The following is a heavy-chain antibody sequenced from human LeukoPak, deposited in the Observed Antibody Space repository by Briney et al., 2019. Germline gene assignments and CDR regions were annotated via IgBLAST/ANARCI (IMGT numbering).Heavy chain of an antibody. CDR2: ISYDGSNK. D-gene: IGHD6-19*01. CDR1: GFTFSSYA. CDR3: ARVEQWLVRYFDY. V-gene: IGHV3-30-3*01. Sequence: PGGSLRLSCAASGFTFSSYAMHWVRQAPGKGLEWVAVISYDGSNKYYADSVKGRFTISRDNSKNTLYLQMNSLRAEDTAVYYCARVEQWLVRYFDYWGQGTLVTVSS. J-gene: IGHJ4*02.